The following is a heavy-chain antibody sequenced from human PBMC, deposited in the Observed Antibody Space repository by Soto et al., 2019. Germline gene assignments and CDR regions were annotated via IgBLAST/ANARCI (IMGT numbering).Heavy chain of an antibody. CDR3: ARDQAGSVRGVH. V-gene: IGHV4-31*03. CDR1: GGSISSGGYY. J-gene: IGHJ6*02. CDR2: IYYSGST. Sequence: QVQLQESGPGLVKPSQTLSLTCTVSGGSISSGGYYWSWIRQHPGKGLGWIGYIYYSGSTYYNPSLKRRVTISVDTSKNQFSLKLSSVTAADTAVYYCARDQAGSVRGVHWGQGTTVTVSS. D-gene: IGHD3-10*01.